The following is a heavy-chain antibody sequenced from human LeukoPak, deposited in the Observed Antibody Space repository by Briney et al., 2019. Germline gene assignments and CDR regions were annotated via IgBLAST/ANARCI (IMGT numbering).Heavy chain of an antibody. CDR2: IYYSGST. V-gene: IGHV4-61*01. CDR3: ARDVASDSSGFGY. Sequence: SETLSLTCTVSGGSVSSGSYYWSRIRQPPGKGLEWIGYIYYSGSTNYNPSLKSRVTISVDTSKNQFSLKLSSVTAADTAVYYCARDVASDSSGFGYWGQGTLVTVSS. CDR1: GGSVSSGSYY. D-gene: IGHD3-22*01. J-gene: IGHJ4*02.